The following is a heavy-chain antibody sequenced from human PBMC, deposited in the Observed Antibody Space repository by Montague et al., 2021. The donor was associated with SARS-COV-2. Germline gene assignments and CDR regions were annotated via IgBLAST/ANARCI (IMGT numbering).Heavy chain of an antibody. CDR2: IYSGGSST. CDR1: GGSFSPYY. CDR3: AKDPHYDFWSGYYFDY. Sequence: ETLSLTCAVYGGSFSPYYWAWIRQSPGKGLEWVSVIYSGGSSTXYADSVKGRFTISRDNSKNTLYLQMNSLRAEDTAVYYCAKDPHYDFWSGYYFDYWGQGTLVTVSS. J-gene: IGHJ4*02. D-gene: IGHD3-3*01. V-gene: IGHV3-23*03.